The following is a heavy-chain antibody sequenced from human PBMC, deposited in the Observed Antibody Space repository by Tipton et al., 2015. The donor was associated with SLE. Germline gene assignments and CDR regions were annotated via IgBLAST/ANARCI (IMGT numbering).Heavy chain of an antibody. CDR3: ARDSTIGGVIVIPGPFDY. V-gene: IGHV4-4*08. J-gene: IGHJ4*02. Sequence: TLSLTCSVSGGSINNYYWNWFRQTQGKGLEWIGYIYSSGGTDYNPSLKSRLTISVETSKNQFPLKLNSVTAADTAVYYCARDSTIGGVIVIPGPFDYWGQGTLVLVSS. CDR2: IYSSGGT. D-gene: IGHD3-16*02. CDR1: GGSINNYY.